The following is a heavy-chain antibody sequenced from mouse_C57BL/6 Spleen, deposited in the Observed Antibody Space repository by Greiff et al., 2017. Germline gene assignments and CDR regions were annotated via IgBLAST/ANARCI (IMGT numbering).Heavy chain of an antibody. D-gene: IGHD1-1*01. CDR2: INPYNGGT. Sequence: EVQLQQSGPVLVKPGASVKMSCKASGYTFTDYYMNWVKQSHGKSLEWIGVINPYNGGTSYNQKFKGKATLTVDKSSSTAYMELNSLTSEDSAVYYCARRDYGSLYAMDYWGQGTSVTVSS. J-gene: IGHJ4*01. CDR3: ARRDYGSLYAMDY. V-gene: IGHV1-19*01. CDR1: GYTFTDYY.